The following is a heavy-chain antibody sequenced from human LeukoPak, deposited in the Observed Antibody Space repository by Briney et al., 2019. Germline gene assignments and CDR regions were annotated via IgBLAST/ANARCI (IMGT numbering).Heavy chain of an antibody. J-gene: IGHJ5*02. D-gene: IGHD6-13*01. V-gene: IGHV1-24*01. CDR1: GYTLTELF. Sequence: GASVKVSCKVSGYTLTELFIHWVRQAPGKGLEWMGGFDPVDGETIYAQKFQGRVTMTEDTSTDTAYMELSSLRSEDTAVYYCATVPYTSSLSVKNNWFDPWGQGALVTVSS. CDR3: ATVPYTSSLSVKNNWFDP. CDR2: FDPVDGET.